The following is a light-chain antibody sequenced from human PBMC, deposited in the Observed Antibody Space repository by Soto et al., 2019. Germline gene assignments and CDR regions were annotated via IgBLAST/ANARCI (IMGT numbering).Light chain of an antibody. V-gene: IGKV1-5*01. Sequence: DIQMTPSPSSLSASVGDRATITGQASQGIKNYLNWYQQKPGEAPKLLIYDASALPRGVPSRFSGSGSGTKFTLTIASLQPDEFATYYCQQYETFSGTFGPGTKVDI. CDR2: DAS. CDR3: QQYETFSGT. J-gene: IGKJ3*01. CDR1: QGIKNY.